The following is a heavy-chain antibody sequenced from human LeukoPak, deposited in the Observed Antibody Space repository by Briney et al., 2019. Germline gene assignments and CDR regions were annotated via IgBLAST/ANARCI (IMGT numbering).Heavy chain of an antibody. CDR1: GFVFRRYW. D-gene: IGHD3-10*02. V-gene: IGHV3-74*01. CDR3: VRDMFGGRDY. Sequence: GGSLRLSCAASGFVFRRYWMHWARQVPGRGLAWVSRINESGCAIRGADSVEGRFPISREYHKNAVSPQVNRERPEDRAVYHCVRDMFGGRDYWGQGTLVTVSS. CDR2: INESGCAI. J-gene: IGHJ4*02.